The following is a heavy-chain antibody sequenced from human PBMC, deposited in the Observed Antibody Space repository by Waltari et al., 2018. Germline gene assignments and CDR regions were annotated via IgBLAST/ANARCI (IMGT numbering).Heavy chain of an antibody. V-gene: IGHV1-8*01. CDR1: GYTFTSYD. J-gene: IGHJ4*02. CDR3: ARRSCTGECYAPYVY. Sequence: QVQLVQSGAEVKKPGASVKVSCKASGYTFTSYDINWVRQATGQGLEWMGWMNPNSGNTGYAQKFQGRVTMTRDTSTSTVYMELSSLKSDDTAMYYCARRSCTGECYAPYVYWGQGSLVTVSS. CDR2: MNPNSGNT. D-gene: IGHD2-8*02.